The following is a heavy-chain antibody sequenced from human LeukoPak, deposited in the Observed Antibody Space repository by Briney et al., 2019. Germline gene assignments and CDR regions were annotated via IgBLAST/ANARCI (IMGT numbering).Heavy chain of an antibody. CDR2: ISSSSSYI. CDR1: GFSFSSYS. CDR3: ARDRDFYQAQTFDP. V-gene: IGHV3-21*01. Sequence: PGWSLRISCAASGFSFSSYSMNWVRQAPGNGLEWVSSISSSSSYIYYADSVKGRFTISRDNTKNSLYLQMNSLRAEDTAVYYCARDRDFYQAQTFDPWGQGTLVTVSS. D-gene: IGHD2/OR15-2a*01. J-gene: IGHJ5*02.